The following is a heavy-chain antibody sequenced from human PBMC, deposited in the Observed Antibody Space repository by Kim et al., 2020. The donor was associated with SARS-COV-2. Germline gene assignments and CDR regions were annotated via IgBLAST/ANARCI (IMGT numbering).Heavy chain of an antibody. J-gene: IGHJ2*01. Sequence: SETLSLTCTVSGGSISTYYWNWSRQSPQKGLEWIGFIPYSGSTNYNPSLNIRVAISVDSSKNQFSLNLISVTAAATAVSYCARAGVKPWLCLLGCGRLVT. V-gene: IGHV4-59*13. D-gene: IGHD6-19*01. CDR1: GGSISTYY. CDR3: ARAGVKPWLCL. CDR2: IPYSGST.